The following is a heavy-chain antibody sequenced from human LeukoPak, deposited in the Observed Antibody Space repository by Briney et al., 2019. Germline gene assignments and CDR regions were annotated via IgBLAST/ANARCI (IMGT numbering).Heavy chain of an antibody. CDR2: IYYSGST. CDR1: SGSISSASYY. Sequence: PSETLSLTCTVSSGSISSASYYWGWIRQPPGKGLEWIGYIYYSGSTHYNPSLKSRVTLPVDRSKNQFSLKLTSVTAADTAVYYCANRGSIADWYFDLWGRGTLVTVSS. CDR3: ANRGSIADWYFDL. D-gene: IGHD6-6*01. V-gene: IGHV4-61*01. J-gene: IGHJ2*01.